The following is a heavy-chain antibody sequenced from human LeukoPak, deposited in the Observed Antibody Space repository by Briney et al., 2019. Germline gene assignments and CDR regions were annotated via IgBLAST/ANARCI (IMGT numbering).Heavy chain of an antibody. V-gene: IGHV4-4*02. D-gene: IGHD4-17*01. CDR2: IYHSGST. Sequence: SETLSLTCAVSGGSITSSNWWSWVRQPPGKGLEWIGEIYHSGSTNYNPPLKSRVTISVDKSKNQFSLKLTSVTAADTAVYYCARRSTVTTFEYWGQGILVTVSS. CDR3: ARRSTVTTFEY. J-gene: IGHJ4*02. CDR1: GGSITSSNW.